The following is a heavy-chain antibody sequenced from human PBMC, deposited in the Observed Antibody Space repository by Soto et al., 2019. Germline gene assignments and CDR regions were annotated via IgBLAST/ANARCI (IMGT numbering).Heavy chain of an antibody. CDR2: IIPIVGTG. V-gene: IGHV1-69*01. CDR1: GGTFSNYA. J-gene: IGHJ6*02. D-gene: IGHD2-2*01. Sequence: QVQLVQSGAEVRKPGSSVTVSCKASGGTFSNYAISWVRQAPGQGLEWMGGIIPIVGTGSYAQKFQGRVTITAAEPTTTAYMELSSLRFEDTAVYYCARVVILVPTASTHYYCHMDVWGPGTTVTVSS. CDR3: ARVVILVPTASTHYYCHMDV.